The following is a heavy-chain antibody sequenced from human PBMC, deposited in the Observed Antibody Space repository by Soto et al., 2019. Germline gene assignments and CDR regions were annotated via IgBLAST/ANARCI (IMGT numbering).Heavy chain of an antibody. Sequence: QVQLVESGGGLVKPGGSLRLSCAASGFTFSDYYMSWIRQAPGKGLEWVSYISSSSSYTNHADSVKGRFTISRDNAKNSLYLHMNSLRAEDTAVYYCAREVNSSRWYGFLSYWGQGTLVTVSS. CDR2: ISSSSSYT. CDR1: GFTFSDYY. V-gene: IGHV3-11*05. CDR3: AREVNSSRWYGFLSY. D-gene: IGHD6-13*01. J-gene: IGHJ4*02.